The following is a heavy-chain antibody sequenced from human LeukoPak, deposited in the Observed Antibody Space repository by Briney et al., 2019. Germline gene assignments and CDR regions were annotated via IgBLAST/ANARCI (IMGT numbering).Heavy chain of an antibody. CDR3: AIENYYDSSGYSKAFDY. CDR1: GYTFTVKF. D-gene: IGHD3-22*01. J-gene: IGHJ4*02. Sequence: ASVKVSCKTSGYTFTVKFLHWLRQAPGQGLEWMGGIEPNSGGAVYGQNFRGRVTVTRGTSVSTAYMELSRLRSDDTAVYYCAIENYYDSSGYSKAFDYWGQGTLVTVSS. V-gene: IGHV1-2*02. CDR2: IEPNSGGA.